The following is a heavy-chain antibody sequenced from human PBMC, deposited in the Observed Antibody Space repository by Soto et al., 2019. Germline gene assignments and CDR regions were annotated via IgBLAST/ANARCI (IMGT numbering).Heavy chain of an antibody. D-gene: IGHD5-12*01. CDR3: ASSSGYEEKFAY. CDR2: IYYSGST. Sequence: QVQLQESGPGLVKPSQTLSLTCTVSGGSISSGGYYWSWIRQHPGKGLEWIGYIYYSGSTYYNPSPKSRFTKSVETSKNRFSRMLSSVTAADTAVYYCASSSGYEEKFAYWGQGTLVTVSS. V-gene: IGHV4-31*03. J-gene: IGHJ4*02. CDR1: GGSISSGGYY.